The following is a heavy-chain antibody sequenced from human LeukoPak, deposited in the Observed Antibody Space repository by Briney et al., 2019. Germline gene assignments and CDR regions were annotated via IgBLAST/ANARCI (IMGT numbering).Heavy chain of an antibody. D-gene: IGHD3-9*01. CDR2: IYYSGST. J-gene: IGHJ4*02. Sequence: SETLSLTCTVSGGSISSSSYYWGWIRQPPGKGLEWIGSIYYSGSTYYNPSLKSRVTISVDTSKNQFSLKLSSVTAADTAVYYCARHRAYYDIVTGYGRGPSFDYWGQGTLVTVSS. CDR3: ARHRAYYDIVTGYGRGPSFDY. V-gene: IGHV4-39*01. CDR1: GGSISSSSYY.